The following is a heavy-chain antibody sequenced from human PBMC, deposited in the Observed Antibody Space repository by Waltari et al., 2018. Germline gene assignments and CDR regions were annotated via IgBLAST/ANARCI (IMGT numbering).Heavy chain of an antibody. V-gene: IGHV3-73*01. CDR3: SRRFPGSDP. J-gene: IGHJ5*02. CDR2: IRGKANNYAT. CDR1: GFTFSDSP. Sequence: EVQLVESGGGLVQPGGSLKLSCAASGFTFSDSPMHWVRQAPGKGLEWVGRIRGKANNYATGYAAAVKGRFTISRDNSANMAYLQMSSLKTEDTGVYYCSRRFPGSDPWDQGTLVSVSS. D-gene: IGHD2-21*01.